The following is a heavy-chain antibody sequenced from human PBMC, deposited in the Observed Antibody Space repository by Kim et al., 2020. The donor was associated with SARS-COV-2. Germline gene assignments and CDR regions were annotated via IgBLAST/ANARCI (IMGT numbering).Heavy chain of an antibody. CDR1: GGSFSGYY. D-gene: IGHD6-13*01. V-gene: IGHV4-34*01. CDR3: ARGAGWQQLVRGRSKFDY. CDR2: INHSGST. Sequence: SETLSLTCAVYGGSFSGYYWSWIRQPPGKGLEWIGEINHSGSTNYNPSLKSRVTISVDTSKNQFSLKLSSVTAADTAVYYCARGAGWQQLVRGRSKFDYWGQGTLVTVSS. J-gene: IGHJ4*02.